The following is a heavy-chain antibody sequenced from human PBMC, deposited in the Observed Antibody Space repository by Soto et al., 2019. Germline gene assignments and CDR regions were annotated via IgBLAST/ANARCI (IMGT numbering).Heavy chain of an antibody. D-gene: IGHD6-19*01. CDR2: IYYSGST. V-gene: IGHV4-31*03. CDR3: ARSSQAYYYGMDV. CDR1: GGSISSGGYY. J-gene: IGHJ6*02. Sequence: LSLTCTVSGGSISSGGYYWSWIRQHPGKGLEWIGYIYYSGSTYYNPSLKSRVTISVDTSKNQFSLKLSSVTAADTAVYYCARSSQAYYYGMDVWGQGTTVTVSS.